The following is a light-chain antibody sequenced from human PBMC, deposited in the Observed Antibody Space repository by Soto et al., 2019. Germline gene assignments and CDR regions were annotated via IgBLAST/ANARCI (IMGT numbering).Light chain of an antibody. V-gene: IGKV3-11*01. CDR3: LQTYSTPGT. J-gene: IGKJ2*02. CDR1: PSVSNS. Sequence: ESVLTQSPATLSLSPGERATLSCRASPSVSNSLAWYQHKPGQAPRLLIYDASNRATGVPTRFSGSGSGTDFTLTISSLEPEDFATYYCLQTYSTPGTFGQGTKLEIK. CDR2: DAS.